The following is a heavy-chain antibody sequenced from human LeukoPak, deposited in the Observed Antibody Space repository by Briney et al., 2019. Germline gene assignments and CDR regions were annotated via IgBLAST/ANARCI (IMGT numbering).Heavy chain of an antibody. J-gene: IGHJ6*02. V-gene: IGHV1-69*04. CDR1: GGTFSSYA. CDR3: ATASRWYYYYYGMDV. D-gene: IGHD6-13*01. Sequence: GASVKVSCKASGGTFSSYAISWVRQAPGQGLEWMGRIIPILGIANYAQKSQGRVTITADKSTSTAYMELSSLRSEDTAVYYCATASRWYYYYYGMDVWGQGTTVTVSS. CDR2: IIPILGIA.